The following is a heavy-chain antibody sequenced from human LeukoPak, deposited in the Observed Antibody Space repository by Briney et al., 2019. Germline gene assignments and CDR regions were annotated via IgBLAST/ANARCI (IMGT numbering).Heavy chain of an antibody. CDR1: GGSFSGYY. V-gene: IGHV4-34*01. J-gene: IGHJ3*02. D-gene: IGHD2-21*02. CDR3: ARGPIWTPLGVVTAILAFDI. CDR2: INHSGST. Sequence: PSETLSLTCAVYGGSFSGYYWSWIRQPPGKGLEWIGEINHSGSTNYNPSLKSRVTISVDTSKDQFSLKLSSVTAADTAVYYCARGPIWTPLGVVTAILAFDIWGQGTMVTVSS.